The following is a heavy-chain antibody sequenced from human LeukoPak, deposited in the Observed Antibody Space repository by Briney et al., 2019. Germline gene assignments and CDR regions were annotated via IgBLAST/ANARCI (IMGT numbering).Heavy chain of an antibody. CDR2: IYYSGST. CDR1: GDSMSSSHYC. CDR3: ARGHDIMTGYYNFDY. J-gene: IGHJ4*02. Sequence: SETLSLTCTVSGDSMSSSHYCWGWIRQPPGKGLEWIGSIYYSGSTYYNPSLKSRVTISVDTSKNQFSLKLSSVTAADTAEYYCARGHDIMTGYYNFDYWGQGTLVTVSS. D-gene: IGHD3-9*01. V-gene: IGHV4-39*07.